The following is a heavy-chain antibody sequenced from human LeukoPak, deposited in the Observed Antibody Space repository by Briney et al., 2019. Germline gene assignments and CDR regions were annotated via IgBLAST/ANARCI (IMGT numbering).Heavy chain of an antibody. Sequence: GGSLRLSCAAPGFTVSSNYMSWVRQAPGKGLEWVSAIYSGGSTYYADSVKGRFTISRDNSKDTLYLQMNSLRAEDTAVYYCARDTARDGYNYKYDYWGQGTLVTVSS. D-gene: IGHD5-12*01. CDR2: IYSGGST. J-gene: IGHJ4*02. V-gene: IGHV3-66*01. CDR1: GFTVSSNY. CDR3: ARDTARDGYNYKYDY.